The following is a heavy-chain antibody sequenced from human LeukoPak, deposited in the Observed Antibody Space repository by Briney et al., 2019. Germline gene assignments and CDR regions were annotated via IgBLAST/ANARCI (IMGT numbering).Heavy chain of an antibody. CDR2: IKQDGSEK. CDR1: GFTVSSKY. J-gene: IGHJ4*02. V-gene: IGHV3-7*03. D-gene: IGHD3-16*01. Sequence: GGSLRLSCAASGFTVSSKYMTWVRQAPGKGLEWVANIKQDGSEKLYVDSVKGRFAISRDNAKNSLYLQMNSLRVEDTAVYYCANIRGGWGQGTLVTVSS. CDR3: ANIRGG.